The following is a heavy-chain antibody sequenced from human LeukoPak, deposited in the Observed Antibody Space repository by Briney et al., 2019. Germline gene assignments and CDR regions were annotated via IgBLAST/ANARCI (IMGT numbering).Heavy chain of an antibody. Sequence: KPSETLSLTCTVSGGSMSSYYWSFIRQPAGKGLEWIGRIHTSWTTYYNPSLKSRVTMSVDTSRNQFSLRLTSVTAAATAVYYCARGDYYDGGGRNWFDPWGQGTLVTVSS. J-gene: IGHJ5*02. CDR2: IHTSWTT. D-gene: IGHD3-16*01. CDR1: GGSMSSYY. CDR3: ARGDYYDGGGRNWFDP. V-gene: IGHV4-4*07.